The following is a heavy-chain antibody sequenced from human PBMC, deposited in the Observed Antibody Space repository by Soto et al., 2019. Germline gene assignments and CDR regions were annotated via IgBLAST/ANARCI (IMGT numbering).Heavy chain of an antibody. CDR3: AHSRAPRDLDY. Sequence: QITLKESGPTLVKPTQTLTLTCTFSGFSLSTSGVGVGWIRQPPGKALEWLALIYWDDDKRYSPSLQSRLTRTKATSKHQVGLTTTNTDPVDTATYYCAHSRAPRDLDYWGQGTLVTVSS. D-gene: IGHD3-3*01. V-gene: IGHV2-5*02. CDR1: GFSLSTSGVG. J-gene: IGHJ4*02. CDR2: IYWDDDK.